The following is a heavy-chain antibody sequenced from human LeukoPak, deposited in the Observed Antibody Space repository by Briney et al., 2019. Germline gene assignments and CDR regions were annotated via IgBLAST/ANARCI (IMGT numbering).Heavy chain of an antibody. J-gene: IGHJ3*01. CDR1: GFTFSSYW. V-gene: IGHV3-7*01. CDR3: ARAPLGRYCSGGSCYSSSGAVDF. Sequence: GGSLRLSCAASGFTFSSYWMSWVRQAPGKGPEWVANIKRDGSEKYYVDSVRGRFTIARDKAKNSLYLQMNSLRAEYTAVYYCARAPLGRYCSGGSCYSSSGAVDFWGQGTMVTVSS. CDR2: IKRDGSEK. D-gene: IGHD2-15*01.